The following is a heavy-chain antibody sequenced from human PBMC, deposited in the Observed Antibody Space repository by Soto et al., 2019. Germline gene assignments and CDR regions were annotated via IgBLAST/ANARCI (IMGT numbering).Heavy chain of an antibody. V-gene: IGHV3-30-3*01. CDR3: ARDLDSYGHTYSDGMDV. CDR1: GFTFSSYA. J-gene: IGHJ6*02. CDR2: ISYDGSNK. Sequence: QVQLVESGGGVVQPGRSLRLSCAASGFTFSSYAMHWVRQAPGKGLEWVAVISYDGSNKYYADSVKGRFTISRDNSKNTLYLQMHSLRAEDTAVYYCARDLDSYGHTYSDGMDVWGQGTTVTVSS. D-gene: IGHD5-18*01.